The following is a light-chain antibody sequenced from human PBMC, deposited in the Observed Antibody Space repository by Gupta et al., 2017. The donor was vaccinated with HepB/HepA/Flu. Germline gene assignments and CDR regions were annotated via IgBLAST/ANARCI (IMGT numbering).Light chain of an antibody. CDR2: GAF. Sequence: EIVLTQSPCTLSLSPGERATLACRAIQSVSSSYLAWYQQKPGQALRLLIYGAFSRAIGLPHRFSGSGSWAELTLTISRREPEDFAVYYCQQYGSSPRTFGQGTKVEIK. J-gene: IGKJ1*01. V-gene: IGKV3-20*01. CDR3: QQYGSSPRT. CDR1: QSVSSSY.